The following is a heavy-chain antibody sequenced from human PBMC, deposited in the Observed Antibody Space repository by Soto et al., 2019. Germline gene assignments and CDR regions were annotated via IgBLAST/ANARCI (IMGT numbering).Heavy chain of an antibody. CDR3: VKGEYYYDSSGYYPFDD. V-gene: IGHV3-64D*06. J-gene: IGHJ4*02. Sequence: GVSLRLSCLASGFTFSSDSMHWIRQAPGKGLEYVSSISTNGGSTHYADSVKGRFTISRDNSKNTQYLQMSSLRADDTAVYYCVKGEYYYDSSGYYPFDDWGQGTLVTVSS. CDR1: GFTFSSDS. D-gene: IGHD3-22*01. CDR2: ISTNGGST.